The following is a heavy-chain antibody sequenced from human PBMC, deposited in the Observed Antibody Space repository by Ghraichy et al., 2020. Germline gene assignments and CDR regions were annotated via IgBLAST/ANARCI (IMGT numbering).Heavy chain of an antibody. CDR2: IFHSGST. J-gene: IGHJ4*02. V-gene: IGHV4-38-2*01. D-gene: IGHD2-8*01. CDR1: GYSISSGYY. CDR3: ARATLSSVIDG. Sequence: SETLSLTCAVSGYSISSGYYWGWIRQPPGKGLEWIGTIFHSGSTYYNSSLRSRVTISVDTSKNQFSLKLSSVTAADTAVYFCARATLSSVIDGWGQGTLVTVSS.